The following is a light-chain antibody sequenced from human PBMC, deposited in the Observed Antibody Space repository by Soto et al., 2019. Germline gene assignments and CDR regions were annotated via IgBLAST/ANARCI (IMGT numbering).Light chain of an antibody. CDR1: SSDVGGYNY. J-gene: IGLJ2*01. CDR3: TSYAATYIVL. CDR2: EVS. Sequence: QSALTQPPSASGAPGQSVTISCTGTSSDVGGYNYVSWFQQHPGRAPKLMIYEVSKRPLGVPDRFSGSKSGNTASLTVSGLQAEDEADYFCTSYAATYIVLVGGGTKLTVL. V-gene: IGLV2-8*01.